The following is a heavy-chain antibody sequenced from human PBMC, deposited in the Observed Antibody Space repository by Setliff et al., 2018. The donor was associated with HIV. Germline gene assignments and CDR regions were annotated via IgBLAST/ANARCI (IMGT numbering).Heavy chain of an antibody. J-gene: IGHJ5*02. CDR1: GGSISSYY. D-gene: IGHD2-15*01. V-gene: IGHV4-59*08. CDR2: IYYSGST. Sequence: LSLTCTVSGGSISSYYWSWIRQPPGKGLEWIGYIYYSGSTNYNPSFEGRVTISVDTSKNQFSLKLRSVTAADTAMYYCARRRCSAASCPDNSWNWLDPWGQGTLVTVSS. CDR3: ARRRCSAASCPDNSWNWLDP.